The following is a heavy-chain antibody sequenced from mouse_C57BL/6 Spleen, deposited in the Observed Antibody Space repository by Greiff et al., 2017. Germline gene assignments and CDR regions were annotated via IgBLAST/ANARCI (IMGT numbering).Heavy chain of an antibody. CDR2: ISSGSSTI. CDR1: GFTFSDYG. J-gene: IGHJ4*01. D-gene: IGHD1-1*01. Sequence: VQLKESGGGLVKPGGSLKLSCAASGFTFSDYGMHWVRQAPEKGLEWVAYISSGSSTIYYADTVKGRFTISRDNAKNTLFLQMTSLRSEDTAMYYCAREDYGSSYDYAMDYWGQGTSVTVSS. CDR3: AREDYGSSYDYAMDY. V-gene: IGHV5-17*01.